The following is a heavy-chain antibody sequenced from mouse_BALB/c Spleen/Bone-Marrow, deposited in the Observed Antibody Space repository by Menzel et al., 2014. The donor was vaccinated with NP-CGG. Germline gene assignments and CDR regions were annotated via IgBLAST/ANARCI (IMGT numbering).Heavy chain of an antibody. D-gene: IGHD2-1*01. CDR3: ARGLYGNSGY. CDR1: GYTFXSYW. V-gene: IGHV1-69*02. Sequence: VQLQQPGAELVKPGASVKLSCKASGYTFXSYWMHWVKQRPGQGLEWIGEIDPSDSYTNYNQKFKGKATLTVDKSPSTAYMQLSSLTSEDSAVYYCARGLYGNSGYWGQGTTLTVSS. CDR2: IDPSDSYT. J-gene: IGHJ2*01.